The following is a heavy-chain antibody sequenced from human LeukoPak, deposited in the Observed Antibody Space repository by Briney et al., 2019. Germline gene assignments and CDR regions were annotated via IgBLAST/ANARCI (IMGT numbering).Heavy chain of an antibody. CDR3: VRGVSISSSWYNDI. J-gene: IGHJ3*02. Sequence: GGSLRLSCAASGFTLSTYSMNWVRQAPGKGLEWVSSISSSSSYIYYADSVKGRFTISRDNAKNSLYLQMNSLRAEDTAVYYCVRGVSISSSWYNDIWGQGTMVTVSS. V-gene: IGHV3-21*04. CDR1: GFTLSTYS. CDR2: ISSSSSYI. D-gene: IGHD6-13*01.